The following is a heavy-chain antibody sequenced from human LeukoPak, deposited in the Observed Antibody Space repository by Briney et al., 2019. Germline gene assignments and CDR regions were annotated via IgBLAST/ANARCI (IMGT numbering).Heavy chain of an antibody. CDR3: VREARAPDY. D-gene: IGHD5-12*01. V-gene: IGHV3-11*06. Sequence: GGSLRLSCAASGFTFSDYYMNWIRQAPGKGLEWVSYISRTSSDTKYADSVKGRFTISRDNAEKSLYVQMNSLRVEDTAVYYCVREARAPDYWGQGTLVTVSS. CDR2: ISRTSSDT. CDR1: GFTFSDYY. J-gene: IGHJ4*02.